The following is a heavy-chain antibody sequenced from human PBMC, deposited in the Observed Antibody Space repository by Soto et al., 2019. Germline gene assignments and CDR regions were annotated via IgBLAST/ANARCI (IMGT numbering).Heavy chain of an antibody. J-gene: IGHJ6*02. V-gene: IGHV1-8*01. D-gene: IGHD2-2*01. CDR1: GYTCTIYD. Sequence: ASVKVSRTDSGYTCTIYDINSVRQATGQGLEWRRWMNPNSGNTGYAQKFQGRVTMTRNTSISTAYMELSSLRAEDTAVYFCARFSNIFCSTTSCYFYYYGMDVWGQGTTVTVSS. CDR3: ARFSNIFCSTTSCYFYYYGMDV. CDR2: MNPNSGNT.